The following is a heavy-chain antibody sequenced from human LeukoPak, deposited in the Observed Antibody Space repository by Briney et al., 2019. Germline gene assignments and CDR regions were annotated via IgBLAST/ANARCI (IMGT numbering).Heavy chain of an antibody. J-gene: IGHJ4*02. CDR3: ARGNGPGSFIIDY. D-gene: IGHD3-10*01. CDR1: GFIFTSHS. V-gene: IGHV3-48*01. Sequence: PGGPLRLSCAASGFIFTSHSMNWVRQAPGKGLEWVSFIDSSSSSIHYADSVRGRFTISRDNAKNLLYLQMNSLRAEDTAEYFCARGNGPGSFIIDYWGQGTLVAASS. CDR2: IDSSSSSI.